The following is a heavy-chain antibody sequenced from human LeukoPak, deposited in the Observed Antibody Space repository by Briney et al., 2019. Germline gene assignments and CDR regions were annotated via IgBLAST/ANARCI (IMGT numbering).Heavy chain of an antibody. CDR2: ISTYTGNA. V-gene: IGHV1-18*01. CDR3: ARVDRMAEIDF. CDR1: GYTFTTYG. D-gene: IGHD1-14*01. J-gene: IGHJ4*02. Sequence: ASVKVSCKASGYTFTTYGLSWVRRAPGQGLEWMGWISTYTGNAKYSQKLQDRVTMTTDTSTSPGYMELRGLTSDDTAVYYCARVDRMAEIDFWGQGTLVIVSA.